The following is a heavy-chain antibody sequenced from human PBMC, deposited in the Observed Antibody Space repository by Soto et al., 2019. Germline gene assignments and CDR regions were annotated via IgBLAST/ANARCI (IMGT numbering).Heavy chain of an antibody. Sequence: QVQLVQSGAEVKKPGASVKVSCKASGYTFTSYAMHWVRQAPGQRLGWMGGINAGNGNTKYSQKFQGRVTITRDTSASTAYMELSSLRSEDTAVYYCARGWKGYDFWSGYSTGWFDPWGQGTLVTVSS. J-gene: IGHJ5*02. V-gene: IGHV1-3*01. CDR1: GYTFTSYA. CDR3: ARGWKGYDFWSGYSTGWFDP. CDR2: INAGNGNT. D-gene: IGHD3-3*01.